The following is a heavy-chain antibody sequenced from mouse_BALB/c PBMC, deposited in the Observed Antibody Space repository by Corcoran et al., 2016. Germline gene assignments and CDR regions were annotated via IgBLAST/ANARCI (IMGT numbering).Heavy chain of an antibody. V-gene: IGHV1S136*01. J-gene: IGHJ2*01. Sequence: EIQLQQSGPELVKPGASVKMSCKDSGYTFPSYVIHWVKQEPGQGLEWIGYIYPYNDGTKYNEKFKGKATLTSDKSSSTAYMELTSLTSEDSAVYYCVREVPGGYPFDYWGQGTTLTVSS. D-gene: IGHD2-2*01. CDR3: VREVPGGYPFDY. CDR2: IYPYNDGT. CDR1: GYTFPSYV.